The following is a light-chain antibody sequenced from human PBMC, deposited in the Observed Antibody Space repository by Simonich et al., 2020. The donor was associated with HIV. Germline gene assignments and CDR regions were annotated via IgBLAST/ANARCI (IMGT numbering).Light chain of an antibody. CDR3: QSYDSSLSGWV. CDR2: RNN. V-gene: IGLV1-47*01. CDR1: SSNIGSNY. J-gene: IGLJ3*02. Sequence: QTVLTQPPSASGTPGQRVTISCSGSSSNIGSNYVYWYQELPGTAPKLLIYRNNQRPSGVPDRFPGSQSGTSASLAITGLQAEDEADYYCQSYDSSLSGWVFGGGTELTVL.